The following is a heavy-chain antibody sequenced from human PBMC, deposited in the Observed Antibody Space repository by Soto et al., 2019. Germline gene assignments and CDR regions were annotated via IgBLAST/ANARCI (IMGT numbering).Heavy chain of an antibody. Sequence: GASVKVSCKASGYTFTGYYMHWVRQAPGQGLEWMGWINPNSGGTNYAQKFQGRVTMTRDTSISTAYMELSRLRSDDTAVYYCAREGPRKDSNSDANFDYWGQGTLVTVSS. J-gene: IGHJ4*02. CDR2: INPNSGGT. CDR3: AREGPRKDSNSDANFDY. CDR1: GYTFTGYY. V-gene: IGHV1-2*02. D-gene: IGHD2-2*01.